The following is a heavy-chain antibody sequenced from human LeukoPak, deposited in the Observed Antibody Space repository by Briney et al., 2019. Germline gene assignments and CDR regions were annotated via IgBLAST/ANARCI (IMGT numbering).Heavy chain of an antibody. J-gene: IGHJ4*02. CDR3: ARLSGGYSSSTYYFDY. CDR2: IYYSGST. CDR1: GGSISSSSYY. V-gene: IGHV4-39*01. D-gene: IGHD6-13*01. Sequence: SETLSLTCTVSGGSISSSSYYWGWIRQPPGKGLEWIRTIYYSGSTYYNPSLKSRVTISVDTSKNQFSLKLSSVTAADTAVYYCARLSGGYSSSTYYFDYWGQGTLVSVSS.